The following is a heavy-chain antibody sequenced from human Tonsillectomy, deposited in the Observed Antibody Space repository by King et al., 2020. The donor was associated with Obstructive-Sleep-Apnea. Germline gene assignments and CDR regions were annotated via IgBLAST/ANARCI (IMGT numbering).Heavy chain of an antibody. D-gene: IGHD1-26*01. CDR3: ARSPQDYIVGATYDY. Sequence: QLQESGPGLVKPSETLSLTCTVSGGFISSTNYYWGWIRQPPGKGLEWIGSIYYSGSTYYNPSLKSRVTISLNTSKNQFSLKLTSVTAADPAVYYCARSPQDYIVGATYDYWGQGTLVAVSS. V-gene: IGHV4-39*07. J-gene: IGHJ4*02. CDR2: IYYSGST. CDR1: GGFISSTNYY.